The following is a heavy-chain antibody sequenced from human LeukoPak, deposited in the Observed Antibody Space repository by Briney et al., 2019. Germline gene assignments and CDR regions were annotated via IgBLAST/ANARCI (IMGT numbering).Heavy chain of an antibody. D-gene: IGHD6-19*01. V-gene: IGHV4-34*01. J-gene: IGHJ4*02. Sequence: PSETLSLTCAVYGGSFSGYYCSWIRQPPGKGLEWIGEINHSGSTNYNPSLKSRVTISVDTSKNQFSLKLSSVTAADTAVYYCARGRIAVARTHFDYWGQGTLVTVSS. CDR2: INHSGST. CDR1: GGSFSGYY. CDR3: ARGRIAVARTHFDY.